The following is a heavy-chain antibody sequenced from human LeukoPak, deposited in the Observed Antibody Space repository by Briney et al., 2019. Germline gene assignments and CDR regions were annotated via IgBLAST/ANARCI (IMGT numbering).Heavy chain of an antibody. Sequence: GASVKVSCKASGYTFTSYDINWVRQATGQGLEWMGWMNPNSGNTGYAQKFQGRVTITRNTSISTAYMELSSLRSEDTAVYYCARARGYSWFKGNYYYYYMDVWGRGTTVTVSS. V-gene: IGHV1-8*03. J-gene: IGHJ6*03. CDR1: GYTFTSYD. D-gene: IGHD5-18*01. CDR3: ARARGYSWFKGNYYYYYMDV. CDR2: MNPNSGNT.